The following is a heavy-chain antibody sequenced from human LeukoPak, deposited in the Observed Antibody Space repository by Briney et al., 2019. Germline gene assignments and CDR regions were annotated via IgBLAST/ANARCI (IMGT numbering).Heavy chain of an antibody. Sequence: GGSLRLSCAASGFTFSDYYMNWIRQAPGKGLEWASSISRSGSTIYYADSVKGRFTISRDNSKNTLYLQMNSLTAEDTAVYYCAKGMGFGESSFDYWGQGTLVTVSS. CDR1: GFTFSDYY. D-gene: IGHD3-10*01. CDR2: ISRSGSTI. V-gene: IGHV3-11*01. J-gene: IGHJ4*02. CDR3: AKGMGFGESSFDY.